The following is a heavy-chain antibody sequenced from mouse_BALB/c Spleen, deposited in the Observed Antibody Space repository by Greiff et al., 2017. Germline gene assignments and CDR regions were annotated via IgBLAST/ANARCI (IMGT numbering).Heavy chain of an antibody. V-gene: IGHV6-6*02. CDR2: IRLKSNNYAT. Sequence: EVKLVESGGGLVQPGGSMKLSCVASGFTFSNYWMNWVRQSPEKGLEWVAEIRLKSNNYATHYAESVKGRFTISRDDSKSSVYLQMNNLRAEDTGIYYCTRGGYDDYWGQGTTLTVSS. J-gene: IGHJ2*01. D-gene: IGHD2-14*01. CDR1: GFTFSNYW. CDR3: TRGGYDDY.